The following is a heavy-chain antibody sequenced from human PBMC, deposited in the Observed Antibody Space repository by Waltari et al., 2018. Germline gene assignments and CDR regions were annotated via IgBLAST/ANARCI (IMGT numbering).Heavy chain of an antibody. CDR1: GFTIGSYA. V-gene: IGHV3-30-3*01. Sequence: QVQLVESGGGVVQPGRSLRLSCVASGFTIGSYAMYWVRQAPGKGLEWVAVMSYIGGNKYYADSVKGRFSISRDNSKNTLYLQVNSLTAEDTGVYYCARAPSPDYGGIRGAFDVWGQGTMVIVSS. CDR2: MSYIGGNK. CDR3: ARAPSPDYGGIRGAFDV. J-gene: IGHJ3*01. D-gene: IGHD2-15*01.